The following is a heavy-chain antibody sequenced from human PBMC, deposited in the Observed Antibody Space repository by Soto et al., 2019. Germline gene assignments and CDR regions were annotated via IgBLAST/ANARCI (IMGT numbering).Heavy chain of an antibody. CDR3: ARVGSGYYDSSGYPSFDY. J-gene: IGHJ4*02. D-gene: IGHD3-22*01. CDR1: GGSISSGDYY. Sequence: SETLSLTCTVSGGSISSGDYYWSWIRQPPGKGLEWIGYIYYSGSTYYNPSLKSRVTISVDTSKNQFSLKLSSVTAADTAVYYCARVGSGYYDSSGYPSFDYWGQGTLVTVS. CDR2: IYYSGST. V-gene: IGHV4-30-4*01.